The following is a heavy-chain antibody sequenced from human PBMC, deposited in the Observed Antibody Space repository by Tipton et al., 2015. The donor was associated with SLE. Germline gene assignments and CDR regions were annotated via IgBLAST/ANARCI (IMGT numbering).Heavy chain of an antibody. V-gene: IGHV4-39*01. CDR3: ASARYDN. J-gene: IGHJ4*02. Sequence: TLSLTCTVSGGSITSDSYYWGWIRQPPGKGPEWIGSIYYGGRTYYNPSLNSRVTMSVDTSKKQFSLKLTSVTAADTAVYYCASARYDNWGQGTLVTVSS. CDR2: IYYGGRT. CDR1: GGSITSDSYY.